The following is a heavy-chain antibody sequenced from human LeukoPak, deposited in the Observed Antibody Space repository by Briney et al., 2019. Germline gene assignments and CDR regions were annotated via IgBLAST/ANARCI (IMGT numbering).Heavy chain of an antibody. CDR2: ISGSGTTI. V-gene: IGHV3-48*04. Sequence: PGGSLRLSCAASGFTFSSYGMYWIRQAPRKGLEWVSYISGSGTTIYYADSVKGRFTISRGNAKNSLYLQMNSLRAEDTAVYYCARSIAVAAPRGYYYYYMDVWGKGTTVTVSS. CDR3: ARSIAVAAPRGYYYYYMDV. CDR1: GFTFSSYG. J-gene: IGHJ6*03. D-gene: IGHD6-19*01.